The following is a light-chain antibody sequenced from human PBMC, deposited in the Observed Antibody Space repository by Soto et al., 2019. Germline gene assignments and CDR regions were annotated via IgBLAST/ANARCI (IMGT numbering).Light chain of an antibody. J-gene: IGKJ5*01. Sequence: EIVLTQSPATLSLSPGERATLSCRASQSVSSYLAWYQQKPGQAPRLLIYDASNRATGIPARFSGSGSGTDFTLTISSLEPEDFAVYYCQQRGNWPRITFGQGTRLEIK. V-gene: IGKV3-11*01. CDR1: QSVSSY. CDR3: QQRGNWPRIT. CDR2: DAS.